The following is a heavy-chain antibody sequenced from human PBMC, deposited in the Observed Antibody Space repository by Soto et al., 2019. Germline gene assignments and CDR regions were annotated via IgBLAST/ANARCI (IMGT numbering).Heavy chain of an antibody. Sequence: EVQLVKAVGGLVQPGGSLRLSCAASGFTFSSYGMKWVRQDPGKGLEWVANIKEDGSEKDYVDSVKGRFTISRDNAKNSLYLQMNILRAEDTAVYYCARWDVWGKGTTVTVSS. V-gene: IGHV3-7*01. CDR3: ARWDV. CDR1: GFTFSSYG. J-gene: IGHJ6*04. CDR2: IKEDGSEK.